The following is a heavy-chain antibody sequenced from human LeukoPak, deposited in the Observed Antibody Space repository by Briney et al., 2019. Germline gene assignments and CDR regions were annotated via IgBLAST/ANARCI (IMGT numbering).Heavy chain of an antibody. CDR2: IYHSGST. J-gene: IGHJ4*02. V-gene: IGHV4-4*02. CDR1: GGSISSSNW. D-gene: IGHD3-22*01. CDR3: ARRHKGYYDSSGNFDY. Sequence: PSETLSLTCAVSGGSISSSNWWSWVRQPPGKGLEWIGEIYHSGSTNYNPSLKSRVTISVDKSKNQFSLKLSSVTAADTAVYYCARRHKGYYDSSGNFDYWGQGTLVTVSS.